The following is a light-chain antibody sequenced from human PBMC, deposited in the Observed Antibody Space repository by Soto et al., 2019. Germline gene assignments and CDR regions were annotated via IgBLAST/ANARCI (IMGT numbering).Light chain of an antibody. CDR3: QQCVSWPPLT. CDR1: QSVTLN. V-gene: IGKV3-15*01. CDR2: GAS. Sequence: EIVMTQSPATLSVSPGETATLSCRASQSVTLNLAWYQQKPAQAPRLLIYGASIRATGIPARFSGSGAGTEFTLTIDSLQSEDSPVYYCQQCVSWPPLTFGGGTTVEIK. J-gene: IGKJ4*01.